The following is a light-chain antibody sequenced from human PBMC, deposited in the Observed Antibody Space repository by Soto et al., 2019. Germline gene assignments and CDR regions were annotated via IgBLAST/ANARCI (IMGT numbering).Light chain of an antibody. CDR1: QSVSSSY. Sequence: VLTQSPGTLSLSPGERATLSCSASQSVSSSYLAWYQQKPGQAPRLLIYGASSRATGIPDRFSGSGSGTDFTLTISRLEPEDFAVYYCQQYGSSSWTFGQGTKV. J-gene: IGKJ1*01. CDR3: QQYGSSSWT. V-gene: IGKV3-20*01. CDR2: GAS.